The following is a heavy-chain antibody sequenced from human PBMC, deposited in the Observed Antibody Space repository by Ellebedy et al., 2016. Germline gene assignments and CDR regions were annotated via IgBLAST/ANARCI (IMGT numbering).Heavy chain of an antibody. J-gene: IGHJ4*02. CDR3: VKCGGSCRLAYFHY. CDR2: ISSRGDDI. CDR1: GFTFSTYS. D-gene: IGHD2-15*01. Sequence: GESLKISXAASGFTFSTYSMSWVRQAPGKGLEWVSSISSRGDDIYYADSVKGRFTLSRDNSKNTLYLQMNSLRAEDTAVYYCVKCGGSCRLAYFHYWGQGTLVTVSS. V-gene: IGHV3-23*01.